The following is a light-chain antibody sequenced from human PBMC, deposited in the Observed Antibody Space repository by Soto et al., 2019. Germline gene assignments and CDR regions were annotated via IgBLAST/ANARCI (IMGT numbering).Light chain of an antibody. CDR1: QTISTW. J-gene: IGKJ1*01. CDR3: LQYTNSNKPWM. Sequence: DIQVTQSPPTLSASVGERVTITCRASQTISTWMAWYQQKPVKAPNLLVYDASTLQSGVASRISGSGCGTELTRILSGLQPEDSATGYLLQYTNSNKPWMFGQGTKVQI. CDR2: DAS. V-gene: IGKV1-5*01.